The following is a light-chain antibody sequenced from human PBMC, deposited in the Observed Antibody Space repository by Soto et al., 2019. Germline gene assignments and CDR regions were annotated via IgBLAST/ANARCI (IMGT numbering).Light chain of an antibody. V-gene: IGKV3-20*01. CDR2: AAS. CDR3: QQVSSYPLT. CDR1: QSVNSN. J-gene: IGKJ4*01. Sequence: IVMTQSPATLSISPGYSATLSCRASQSVNSNLAWYQQTPGQAPRLLIYAASSRATGIPDRCSGGGSGTYFTLTISRLEPEDFAVYYCQQVSSYPLTFGGGTKLDI.